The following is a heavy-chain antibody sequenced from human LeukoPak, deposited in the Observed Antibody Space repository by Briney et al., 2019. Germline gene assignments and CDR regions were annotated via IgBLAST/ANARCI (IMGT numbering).Heavy chain of an antibody. D-gene: IGHD3-3*01. CDR2: IYYSGST. CDR1: GGSISSYY. Sequence: SETLSLTCTVSGGSISSYYWSWIRQPPGEGLEWIGYIYYSGSTNYNPSLKSRVTISVDTSKNQFSLKLSSVTAADTAVYYCARDRFLSREDYYYGMDVWGQGTTVTVSS. V-gene: IGHV4-59*01. CDR3: ARDRFLSREDYYYGMDV. J-gene: IGHJ6*02.